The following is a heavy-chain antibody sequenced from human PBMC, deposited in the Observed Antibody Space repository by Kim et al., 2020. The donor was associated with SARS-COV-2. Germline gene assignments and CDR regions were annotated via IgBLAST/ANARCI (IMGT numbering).Heavy chain of an antibody. CDR2: INPNSGGT. CDR1: GYTFTGYY. J-gene: IGHJ3*02. CDR3: ARDQGGVYSSGWYDAFDI. D-gene: IGHD6-19*01. Sequence: ASVMVSCKASGYTFTGYYMHWVRQAPGQGLEWMGWINPNSGGTNYAQKFQGWVTMTRDTSISTAYMELSRLRSDDTAVYYCARDQGGVYSSGWYDAFDIWGQGTMVTVSS. V-gene: IGHV1-2*04.